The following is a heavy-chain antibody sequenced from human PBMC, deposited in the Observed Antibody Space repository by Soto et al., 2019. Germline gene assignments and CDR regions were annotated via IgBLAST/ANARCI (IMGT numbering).Heavy chain of an antibody. Sequence: GASVKVSCKASGGTFSSYAISWVRQAPGQGLEWMGGIIPIFGTANYAQKFQDRVTITADESTSTAYMELSSLRSEDTAVYYCAGDSSSWHIDYWGQGTLVTVSS. J-gene: IGHJ4*02. D-gene: IGHD6-13*01. CDR1: GGTFSSYA. V-gene: IGHV1-69*13. CDR3: AGDSSSWHIDY. CDR2: IIPIFGTA.